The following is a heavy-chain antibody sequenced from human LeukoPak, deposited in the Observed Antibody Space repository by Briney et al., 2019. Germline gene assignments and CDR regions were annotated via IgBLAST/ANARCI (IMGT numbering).Heavy chain of an antibody. CDR2: IKQDGSEK. D-gene: IGHD6-19*01. CDR1: GFTFSSYW. V-gene: IGHV3-7*01. CDR3: ASRLQWLVRDDAFDI. J-gene: IGHJ3*02. Sequence: PAGGALRLSCAASGFTFSSYWMSWVRQAPGKGLEWVANIKQDGSEKYYVDSVKGRFTISRDNAKNSLYLQMNSLGAEDTAVYYCASRLQWLVRDDAFDIWGQGTMVTVSS.